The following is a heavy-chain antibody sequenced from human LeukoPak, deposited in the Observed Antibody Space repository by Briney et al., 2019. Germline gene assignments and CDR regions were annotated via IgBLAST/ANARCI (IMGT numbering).Heavy chain of an antibody. CDR1: GYSFTSYW. CDR2: IYPGDSDT. Sequence: GESLKISCKGSGYSFTSYWSGWVRQMPGKGLEWMGIIYPGDSDTRYSPSFQGQVTISADKSISTAYLQWSSLKASDTAMYYCASQIADIPDAFDIWGQGTMVTVSS. V-gene: IGHV5-51*01. CDR3: ASQIADIPDAFDI. D-gene: IGHD2-2*02. J-gene: IGHJ3*02.